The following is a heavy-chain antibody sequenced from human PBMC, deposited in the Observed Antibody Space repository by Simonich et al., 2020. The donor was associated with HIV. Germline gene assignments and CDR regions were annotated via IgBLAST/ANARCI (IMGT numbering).Heavy chain of an antibody. CDR3: ARQSGYVDAFDT. CDR1: GGSYSTYY. D-gene: IGHD5-12*01. J-gene: IGHJ3*02. CDR2: IDHSGST. Sequence: QVQLQQWGAGLLKSSETLSLTCAIYGGSYSTYYWNWIRQPPGKGLEWIGEIDHSGSTNYHPSLKSLVTIAVDTSKNQFSLKLTSVTAADTAVYYCARQSGYVDAFDTWGQGTMVTVSS. V-gene: IGHV4-34*01.